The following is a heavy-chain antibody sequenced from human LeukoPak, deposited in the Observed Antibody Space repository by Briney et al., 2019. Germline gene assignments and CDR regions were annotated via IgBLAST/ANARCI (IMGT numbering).Heavy chain of an antibody. Sequence: SETLSLTCAVYGGSFSGYYWRWIRQPPGKGLEWIGEINHSGSTNYNPSLKSRVTISVDTSKNQFSLKLSSVTAADTAVYYCARSLAWVSRYFDYWGQGTLVTVSS. J-gene: IGHJ4*02. CDR3: ARSLAWVSRYFDY. CDR2: INHSGST. V-gene: IGHV4-34*01. D-gene: IGHD3-22*01. CDR1: GGSFSGYY.